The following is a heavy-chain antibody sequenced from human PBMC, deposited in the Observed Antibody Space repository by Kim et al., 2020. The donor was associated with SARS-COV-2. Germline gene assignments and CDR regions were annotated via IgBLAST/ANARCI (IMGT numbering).Heavy chain of an antibody. CDR2: IYSGGST. CDR3: AREVAFRGYSYGNIGYYYMDV. J-gene: IGHJ6*03. V-gene: IGHV3-66*01. D-gene: IGHD5-18*01. Sequence: GGSLRLSCAASGFTVSSNYMSWVRQAPGKGLEWVSVIYSGGSTYYADSVKGRFTISRDNSKNTLYLQMNSLRAEDTAVYYCAREVAFRGYSYGNIGYYYMDVWGKGTTVTVSS. CDR1: GFTVSSNY.